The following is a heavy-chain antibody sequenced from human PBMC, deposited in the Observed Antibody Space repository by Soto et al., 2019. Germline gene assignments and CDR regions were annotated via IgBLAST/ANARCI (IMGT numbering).Heavy chain of an antibody. CDR2: IYYSGVT. D-gene: IGHD3-3*01. CDR1: AGSISSGDYY. V-gene: IGHV4-30-4*08. J-gene: IGHJ4*02. CDR3: ARQEADSESGQYFFDY. Sequence: QVQLQESGPGMVKPSQTLSLTCTVSAGSISSGDYYWSWIRQPPGKGLEWIGYIYYSGVTYYSPSLKSRLTISLDTSRTQFSLNLASVTAADTAVYYCARQEADSESGQYFFDYWSQGTLVTVSS.